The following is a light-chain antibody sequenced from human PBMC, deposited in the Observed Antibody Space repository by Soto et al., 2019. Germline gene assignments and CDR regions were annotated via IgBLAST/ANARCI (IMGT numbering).Light chain of an antibody. CDR2: GAS. Sequence: EIVMTQSPATLSVSPGERASLSCGASQSISSSFPAWYQQKPGQAPRLLIYGASSRATGIPDRFSGTGSETDFTLTISRLEPEDFAVYYCQQYDNSPITFCQGTRLEIK. V-gene: IGKV3-20*01. CDR1: QSISSSF. CDR3: QQYDNSPIT. J-gene: IGKJ5*01.